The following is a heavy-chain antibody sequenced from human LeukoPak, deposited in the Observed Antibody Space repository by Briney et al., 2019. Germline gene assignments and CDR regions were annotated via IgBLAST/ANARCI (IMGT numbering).Heavy chain of an antibody. CDR2: ISWDGGST. CDR1: GFTFDDYA. Sequence: SGGSLRLSCAASGFTFDDYAMHWVRQAPGKGLAWVSLISWDGGSTYYADSVKGRFTISRDNSKNSLYLQMNSLRAEDTALYYCAKGGYGPGLGELDPWGQGTLVTVSS. V-gene: IGHV3-43D*03. D-gene: IGHD5-12*01. J-gene: IGHJ5*02. CDR3: AKGGYGPGLGELDP.